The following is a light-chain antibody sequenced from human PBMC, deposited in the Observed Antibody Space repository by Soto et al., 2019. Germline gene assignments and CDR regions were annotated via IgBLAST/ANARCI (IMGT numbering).Light chain of an antibody. CDR3: QQYNSYSPLT. J-gene: IGKJ4*01. CDR2: DAS. Sequence: DIQLTQSPSFLSASVGDRVTITCRASQGISSYLAWYQQKPGKAPKLLIYDASSLESGVPSRFSGSGSGTEFTLTISFLQPDDFATYYCQQYNSYSPLTFGGGTKVDI. V-gene: IGKV1-9*01. CDR1: QGISSY.